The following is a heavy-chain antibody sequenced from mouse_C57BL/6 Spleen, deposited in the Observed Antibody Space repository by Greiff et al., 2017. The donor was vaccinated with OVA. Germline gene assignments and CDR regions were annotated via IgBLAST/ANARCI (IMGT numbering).Heavy chain of an antibody. V-gene: IGHV1-50*01. D-gene: IGHD3-2*02. J-gene: IGHJ3*01. CDR1: GYTFTSYW. CDR3: ARGAQATAWFAY. CDR2: IDPSDSYT. Sequence: QVQLQQPGAELVKPGASVKLSCKASGYTFTSYWMQWVNQRPGQGLEWIGEIDPSDSYTNYNQKFKGKATLTVDTSSSTAYMQLSSLTSEDSAVYYCARGAQATAWFAYWGQGTLVTVSA.